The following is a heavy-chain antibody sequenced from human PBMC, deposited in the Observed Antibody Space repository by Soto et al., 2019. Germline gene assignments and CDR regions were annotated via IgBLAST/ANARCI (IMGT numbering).Heavy chain of an antibody. CDR1: GFTFSSYS. V-gene: IGHV3-23*01. J-gene: IGHJ5*02. CDR3: AINRPGYCSGGSCYDWFDP. CDR2: ITNVGGTT. D-gene: IGHD2-15*01. Sequence: EVKLLESGGGLVQPGGSLRLSCAASGFTFSSYSMSWVRQAPGKGLEWVSHITNVGGTTYYADSVKGRFTISRDTSKNTLYLQMNSLRAEDTAVYYCAINRPGYCSGGSCYDWFDPWGQGTLVTVSS.